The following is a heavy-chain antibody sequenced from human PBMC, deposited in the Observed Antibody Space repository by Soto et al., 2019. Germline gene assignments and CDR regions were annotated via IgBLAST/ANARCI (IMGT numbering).Heavy chain of an antibody. J-gene: IGHJ5*02. V-gene: IGHV1-46*01. CDR1: GYIFTSYY. CDR2: INPFDGSR. CDR3: TRDLNHDTGP. Sequence: ASVKVSCKASGYIFTSYYIHWVRQAPGQGLEWMGWINPFDGSRMFAQSFQGRFTISRDNAKNSVYLQMNSLRGEDTALYYCTRDLNHDTGPWGQGTQVTVSS. D-gene: IGHD2-8*02.